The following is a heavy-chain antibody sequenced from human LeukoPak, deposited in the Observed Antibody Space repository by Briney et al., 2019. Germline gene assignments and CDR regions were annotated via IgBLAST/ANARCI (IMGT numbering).Heavy chain of an antibody. D-gene: IGHD3-10*01. Sequence: GGSLRLSCAASGFTVSSNYMSWVRQAPGKGLEWVSVIYSGGSTYYSDSVKGRFTISRDNSKNTLYLQMNSLRAEDTAVYYCGGSGSYFRGDYWGQGTLVTVSS. CDR2: IYSGGST. CDR3: GGSGSYFRGDY. J-gene: IGHJ4*02. V-gene: IGHV3-53*01. CDR1: GFTVSSNY.